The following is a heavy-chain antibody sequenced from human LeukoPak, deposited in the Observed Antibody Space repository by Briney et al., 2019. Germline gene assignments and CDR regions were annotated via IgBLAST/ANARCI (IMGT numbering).Heavy chain of an antibody. CDR3: VREARGYHYTYFDY. CDR2: VSSGFHA. J-gene: IGHJ4*02. V-gene: IGHV3-13*01. D-gene: IGHD5-18*01. Sequence: GALRLSCTASGFTLGSHDMHWVREIPGQGLEWVAAVSSGFHAFFADSVQGRFTVSREDARNSLYLQMNSLRAGDTAVYYCVREARGYHYTYFDYWGQGTLVTVSS. CDR1: GFTLGSHD.